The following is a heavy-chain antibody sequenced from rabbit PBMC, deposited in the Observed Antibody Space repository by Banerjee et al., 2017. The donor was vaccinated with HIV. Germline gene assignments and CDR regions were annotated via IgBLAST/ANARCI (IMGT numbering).Heavy chain of an antibody. D-gene: IGHD8-1*01. CDR2: IDPVFGIT. CDR3: ARDGAGGSYFAL. Sequence: HLKESGGGLVQPGGSLKLSCTASGFTLSSYYMNWVRQAPGKGLEWIGYIDPVFGITYYAYWVNGRFSISRENAQNTVFLQMTSLTAADTATYFCARDGAGGSYFALWGPGTLVTVS. V-gene: IGHV1S7*01. J-gene: IGHJ4*01. CDR1: GFTLSSYY.